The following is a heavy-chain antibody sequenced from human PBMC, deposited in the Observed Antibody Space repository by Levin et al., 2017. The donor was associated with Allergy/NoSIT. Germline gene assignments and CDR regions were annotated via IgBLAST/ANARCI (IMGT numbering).Heavy chain of an antibody. Sequence: SQTLSLTCAISGDRVSSTSVAWNWIRQSPSRGLEWLGRTYYRSKWYNDYAVSVKSRITINPDTSKNQFSLQLSSVTPEDTAVYYCARALAGDIDYWGQGTLVTVSS. CDR3: ARALAGDIDY. D-gene: IGHD3-16*01. CDR2: TYYRSKWYN. CDR1: GDRVSSTSVA. J-gene: IGHJ4*02. V-gene: IGHV6-1*01.